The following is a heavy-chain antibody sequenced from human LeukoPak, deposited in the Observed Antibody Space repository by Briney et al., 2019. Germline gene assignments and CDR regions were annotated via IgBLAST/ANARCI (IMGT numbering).Heavy chain of an antibody. CDR1: GGSISSSTHY. CDR2: IYYSGST. D-gene: IGHD3-10*01. Sequence: SSETLSLTCTVSGGSISSSTHYWGWIRQPPGKGPEWIGTIYYSGSTYYNPSLKSRATISVDTSKNQFSLKLGSVTAADTAVYYCVRQTYGSGSYYNLDCWGQGTLVTVSS. J-gene: IGHJ4*02. V-gene: IGHV4-39*01. CDR3: VRQTYGSGSYYNLDC.